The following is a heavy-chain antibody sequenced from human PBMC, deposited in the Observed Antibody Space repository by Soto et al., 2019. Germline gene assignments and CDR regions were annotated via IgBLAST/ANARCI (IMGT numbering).Heavy chain of an antibody. CDR3: ARAMDAAMASKDNWFDP. Sequence: QVQLVESGGGVVQPGRSLRLSCAASGFTFRSYHMHWVRQAPGKGLEWVASISYDENNKYYTDSVKGRFTISRDNSKNTLYLQMNSLRDEDKAVYYCARAMDAAMASKDNWFDPWGQGTLVTVSS. CDR1: GFTFRSYH. CDR2: ISYDENNK. J-gene: IGHJ5*02. V-gene: IGHV3-30-3*01. D-gene: IGHD5-18*01.